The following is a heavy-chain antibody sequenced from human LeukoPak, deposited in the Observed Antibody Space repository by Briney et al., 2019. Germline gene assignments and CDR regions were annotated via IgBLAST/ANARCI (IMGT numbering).Heavy chain of an antibody. CDR3: AKNIPKYCTNGVCYIYYGMDV. D-gene: IGHD2-8*01. CDR1: GFTFSSYA. V-gene: IGHV3-23*01. J-gene: IGHJ6*02. CDR2: ISGGGGST. Sequence: GGSLRLSCAASGFTFSSYAMSWVRQAPGKGLEWVSAISGGGGSTYYADSVKGRFTISRDNSKNTLYLQMNSLRAEDTAVYYCAKNIPKYCTNGVCYIYYGMDVWGQGTTVTVSS.